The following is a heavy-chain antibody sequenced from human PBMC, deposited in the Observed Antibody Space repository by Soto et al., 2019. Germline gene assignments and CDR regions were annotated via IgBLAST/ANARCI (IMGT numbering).Heavy chain of an antibody. Sequence: QVQLPQWGAGLLKPSETLSLTCAVYGVSFSGYYWTWIRQPPGKGLEWIGEINHRGSTNYNPSLKSRFAISIDTSQNQFSVKLSSVPAAGTAMYYCARGEGGFQPWGQGTLVTVSS. CDR3: ARGEGGFQP. V-gene: IGHV4-34*01. CDR1: GVSFSGYY. CDR2: INHRGST. J-gene: IGHJ1*01.